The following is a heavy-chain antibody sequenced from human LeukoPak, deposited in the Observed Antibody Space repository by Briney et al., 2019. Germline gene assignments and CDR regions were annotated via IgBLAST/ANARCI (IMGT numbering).Heavy chain of an antibody. CDR2: IRFNGTTK. Sequence: PGGSLRLSCAASGFTFSSYGMHWVRQAPGKGLEWVAFIRFNGTTKVYGDSVEGRFTISRDNSKNTLYLQMNSLTVEDTAIYYCALTTRGYWGQGTLVTVSS. V-gene: IGHV3-30*02. J-gene: IGHJ4*01. CDR1: GFTFSSYG. CDR3: ALTTRGY. D-gene: IGHD1-1*01.